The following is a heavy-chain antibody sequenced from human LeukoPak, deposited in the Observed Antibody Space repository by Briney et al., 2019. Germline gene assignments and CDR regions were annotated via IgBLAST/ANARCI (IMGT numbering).Heavy chain of an antibody. CDR3: AKDAYSSSWGAANSDL. D-gene: IGHD6-13*01. Sequence: GGSLRLSCAVSGFTFSTYGMHWVRQAPGKGLEWVAFIRYDGSNKYYADSVKGRFTVSRDNSKNLLYLQMNSLRVEDTALYYCAKDAYSSSWGAANSDLWGQGTLVTVSS. V-gene: IGHV3-30*02. CDR1: GFTFSTYG. J-gene: IGHJ5*02. CDR2: IRYDGSNK.